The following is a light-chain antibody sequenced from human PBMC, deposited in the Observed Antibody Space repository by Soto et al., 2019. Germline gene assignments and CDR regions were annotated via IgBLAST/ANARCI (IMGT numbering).Light chain of an antibody. V-gene: IGKV3-15*01. CDR3: QHYTNGPRT. CDR2: GAS. CDR1: QSVSSN. Sequence: EILMTKTPATRSVSPGERATLSCRASQSVSSNLAWYQPKPGQAPRLLIYGASTRATGIPDRFSGSVSGTEFSLSISSLQTEEFAVFYCQHYTNGPRTFGQGTKLDI. J-gene: IGKJ1*01.